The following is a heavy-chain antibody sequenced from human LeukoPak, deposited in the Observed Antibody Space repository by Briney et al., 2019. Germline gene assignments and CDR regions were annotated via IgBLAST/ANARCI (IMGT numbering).Heavy chain of an antibody. CDR1: GFTFSSYA. J-gene: IGHJ4*02. CDR2: ISYDGSNK. Sequence: VRSLRLSCAASGFTFSSYAMHWVRQAPGKGLEWVAVISYDGSNKYYADSVKGRFTISRDNSKNTLYLQMNSLRAEDTAVYYCARAEEYSSGDVDYWGQGTLVTVSS. V-gene: IGHV3-30-3*01. D-gene: IGHD2/OR15-2a*01. CDR3: ARAEEYSSGDVDY.